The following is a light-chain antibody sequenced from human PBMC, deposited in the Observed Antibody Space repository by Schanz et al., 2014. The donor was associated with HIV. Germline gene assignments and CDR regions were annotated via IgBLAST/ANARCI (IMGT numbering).Light chain of an antibody. CDR1: SSNIGAGYD. J-gene: IGLJ3*02. CDR3: QSYDNSLSGWV. CDR2: GNS. Sequence: QSVLTQPPSVSGAPGQRVTISCTGSSSNIGAGYDVHWYQQLPGTAPKLLIYGNSNRPSGVPDRFSGSKSGTSASPAITGLQAEDEADYYCQSYDNSLSGWVFGGGTKLTVL. V-gene: IGLV1-40*01.